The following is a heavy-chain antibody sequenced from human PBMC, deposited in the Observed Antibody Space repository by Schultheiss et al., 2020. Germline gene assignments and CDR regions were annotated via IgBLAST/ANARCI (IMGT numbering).Heavy chain of an antibody. CDR3: ARDTTPIIDYHITMIVVVLYYYYYGMDV. V-gene: IGHV3-20*04. D-gene: IGHD3-22*01. CDR1: GFTFDDYG. Sequence: GGSLRLSCAASGFTFDDYGMSWVRQAPGKGLVWVSKGRFTISRDNAKNSLYLQMNSLRAEDTAVYYCARDTTPIIDYHITMIVVVLYYYYYGMDVWGQGTTVTVSS. J-gene: IGHJ6*02.